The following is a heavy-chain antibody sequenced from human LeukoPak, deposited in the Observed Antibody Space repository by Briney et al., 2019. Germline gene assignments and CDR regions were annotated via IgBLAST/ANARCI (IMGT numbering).Heavy chain of an antibody. D-gene: IGHD4-17*01. V-gene: IGHV3-21*01. CDR2: ISSSSSYI. CDR3: AREEGSYGFTARDY. J-gene: IGHJ4*02. Sequence: PGGSLRLSCAASGFTFSSYAMHWVRQAPGKGLEWVSSISSSSSYIYYADSVKGRFTISRDNAKNSLYLQMNSLRAEDTAVYYCAREEGSYGFTARDYWGQGTLVTVSS. CDR1: GFTFSSYA.